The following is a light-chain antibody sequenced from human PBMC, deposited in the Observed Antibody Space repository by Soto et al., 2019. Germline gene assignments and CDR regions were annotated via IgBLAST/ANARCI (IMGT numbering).Light chain of an antibody. CDR1: QSVSSN. V-gene: IGKV3-15*01. J-gene: IGKJ1*01. CDR2: GAS. Sequence: EIVMTQSPPTLSVSPGERATLSCRASQSVSSNLAWYQQKPGQAPRLLIYGASTRATGIPARFSGSGSGTEFTLTISSLQSADFAVYYCQQYNNWPRTFGQGTKV. CDR3: QQYNNWPRT.